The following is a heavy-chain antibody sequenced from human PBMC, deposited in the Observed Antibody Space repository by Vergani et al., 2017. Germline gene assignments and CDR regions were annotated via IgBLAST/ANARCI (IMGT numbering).Heavy chain of an antibody. J-gene: IGHJ4*02. D-gene: IGHD3-10*01. CDR2: IYYSGST. CDR1: GGSISSGDYY. V-gene: IGHV4-30-4*01. Sequence: QVQLQESGPGLVKPSQTLSLTCTVSGGSISSGDYYWSWIRQPPGKGLEWIGYIYYSGSTYYNPSLKSRVTISVDTSKNQFSLKLSSVTAADTAVYYCARGTEWFGEYQAFYFDYWGQGTLVTVSS. CDR3: ARGTEWFGEYQAFYFDY.